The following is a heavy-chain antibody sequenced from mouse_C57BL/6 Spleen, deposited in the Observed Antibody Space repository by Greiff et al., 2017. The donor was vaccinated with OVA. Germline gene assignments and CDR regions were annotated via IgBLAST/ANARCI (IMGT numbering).Heavy chain of an antibody. CDR3: AREITGYFDV. D-gene: IGHD1-1*01. Sequence: EVQLQQSGPGLVKPSQTVFLTCTVTGISITTGNYRWSWLRQFPGNKLEWIGYIYYSGTITYNPSLTSRTTITRDTTKNQFFLEMNSLTAEDTATYYCAREITGYFDVWGTGTTVTVSS. CDR2: IYYSGTI. CDR1: GISITTGNYR. J-gene: IGHJ1*03. V-gene: IGHV3-5*01.